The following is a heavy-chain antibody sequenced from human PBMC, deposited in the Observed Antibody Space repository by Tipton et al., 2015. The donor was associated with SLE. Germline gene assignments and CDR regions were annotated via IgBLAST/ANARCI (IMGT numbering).Heavy chain of an antibody. Sequence: TPSLTCTVSGGSISSGSYYWSWIRQPAGKGLEWIGRIYTSGSTNYNPSLKSRVTISVDTSKNRFSLKLSSVTAADTAVYYCARDLAYCSSTSCFDYFDYWGQGTLVTVSS. CDR3: ARDLAYCSSTSCFDYFDY. J-gene: IGHJ4*02. CDR2: IYTSGST. D-gene: IGHD2-2*01. V-gene: IGHV4-61*02. CDR1: GGSISSGSYY.